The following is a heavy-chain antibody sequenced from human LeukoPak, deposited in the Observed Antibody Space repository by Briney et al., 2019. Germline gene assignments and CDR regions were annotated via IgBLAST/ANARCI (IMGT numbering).Heavy chain of an antibody. V-gene: IGHV3-48*04. CDR2: ISSSSSTI. Sequence: GGSLRLSCAASGFTFSSYSMNWVRQAPGKGLEWVSYISSSSSTIYYADSVKGRFTISRDNAENSLYLQMNSLRAEDTAVYYCARDIYYDSSGYYGSVYWGQGTLVTVSS. CDR3: ARDIYYDSSGYYGSVY. CDR1: GFTFSSYS. D-gene: IGHD3-22*01. J-gene: IGHJ4*02.